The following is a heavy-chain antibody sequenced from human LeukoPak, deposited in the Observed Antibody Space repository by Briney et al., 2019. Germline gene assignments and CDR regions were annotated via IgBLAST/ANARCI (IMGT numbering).Heavy chain of an antibody. V-gene: IGHV1-8*03. J-gene: IGHJ6*03. CDR2: MNPNSGNT. D-gene: IGHD1-7*01. CDR1: GYTFTSYD. CDR3: ARRDITGTTGYYYYYMDV. Sequence: ASVKVSCKASGYTFTSYDINWVRQATGQGLEWMGWMNPNSGNTGYAQKFQGRVTITRNTSISTAYMELSSLRSEDTAVYYCARRDITGTTGYYYYYMDVWGKGTTVTVSS.